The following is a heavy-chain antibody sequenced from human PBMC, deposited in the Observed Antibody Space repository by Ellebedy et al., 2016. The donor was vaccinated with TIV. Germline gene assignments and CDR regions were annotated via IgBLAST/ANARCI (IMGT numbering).Heavy chain of an antibody. CDR3: ARRGVDGYNPYLDF. J-gene: IGHJ4*02. V-gene: IGHV3-48*01. D-gene: IGHD5-24*01. Sequence: GESLKISCSASGFTFGGYSLNWVRQAPGKGLQWVASISSEWLASISSSTDTIYYADSVKGRFTISRDNAKNSLFLQMNSLRAEDTAVYYCARRGVDGYNPYLDFWGQGTLVTVSS. CDR1: GFTFGGYS. CDR2: ISSEWLASISSSTDTI.